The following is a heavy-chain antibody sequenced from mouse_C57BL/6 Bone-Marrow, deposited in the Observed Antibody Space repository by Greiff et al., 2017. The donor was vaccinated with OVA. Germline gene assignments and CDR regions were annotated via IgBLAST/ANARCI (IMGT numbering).Heavy chain of an antibody. J-gene: IGHJ2*01. Sequence: VQLQQPGAELVKPGASVKLSCKASGYTFTSYWMQWVKQRPGQGLEWIGEIDPSDSYPNYNQKFKGKATLTVDTASSTAYMQLSSLTSEDSAVYYCARRDYDEGYFDYWGQGTTRTVSS. CDR3: ARRDYDEGYFDY. CDR1: GYTFTSYW. CDR2: IDPSDSYP. D-gene: IGHD2-4*01. V-gene: IGHV1-50*01.